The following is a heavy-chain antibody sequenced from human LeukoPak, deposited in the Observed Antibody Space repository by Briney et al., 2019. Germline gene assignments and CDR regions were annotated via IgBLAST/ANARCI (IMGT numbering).Heavy chain of an antibody. CDR1: GFTFSSYA. V-gene: IGHV3-21*04. CDR2: ISSSSSYI. J-gene: IGHJ4*02. CDR3: ARTLTAHRYFDY. D-gene: IGHD3-16*01. Sequence: GGSLRLSCAASGFTFSSYAMSWVRQAPGKGLEWVSAISSSSSYIYYADSLKGRSTISRDNAKNSLYLQMNSLRAEDTAVYYCARTLTAHRYFDYWGQGTLVTVSS.